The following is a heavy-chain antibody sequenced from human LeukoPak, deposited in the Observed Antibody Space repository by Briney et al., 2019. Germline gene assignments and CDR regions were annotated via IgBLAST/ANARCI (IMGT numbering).Heavy chain of an antibody. CDR1: GFTFSSYG. D-gene: IGHD6-19*01. V-gene: IGHV3-30*02. J-gene: IGHJ4*02. CDR2: IRYDGSNK. CDR3: AKDAVAGNRYFDY. Sequence: PGGSLRLSCAVSGFTFSSYGMHWVRQAPGKGLEWVAFIRYDGSNKYYADSVKGRFTISRDNSKNTLYLQMNSLRAEDTAVYYCAKDAVAGNRYFDYWGQGTLVTVSS.